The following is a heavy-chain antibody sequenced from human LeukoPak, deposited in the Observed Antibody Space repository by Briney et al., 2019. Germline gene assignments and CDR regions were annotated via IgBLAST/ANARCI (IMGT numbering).Heavy chain of an antibody. J-gene: IGHJ4*02. Sequence: PGVSLRLSCVDSGFTFTNAWMSWVRQAPGKGLEWIGRIKSKTDGETTNYAEPVRGRYTISRDDSKSAVYLQMNSLKIEDTAVYYCTTDLGTYYHGSQRLIPIDYSGQGTLVTVSS. CDR3: TTDLGTYYHGSQRLIPIDY. V-gene: IGHV3-15*01. CDR1: GFTFTNAW. CDR2: IKSKTDGETT. D-gene: IGHD3-10*01.